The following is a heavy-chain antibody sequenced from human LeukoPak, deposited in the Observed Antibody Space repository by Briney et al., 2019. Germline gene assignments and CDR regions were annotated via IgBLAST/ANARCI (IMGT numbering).Heavy chain of an antibody. D-gene: IGHD3-3*01. CDR3: ARAGPRFLEWFFFVVY. CDR1: GYTFTSYG. J-gene: IGHJ4*02. V-gene: IGHV1-18*01. CDR2: ISAYNGNT. Sequence: ASVKVSCKASGYTFTSYGISWVRQAPGQGLEWMGWISAYNGNTNYAQKLQGRVTMTTDTSTSTAYMELRSLRSDDTAVHYCARAGPRFLEWFFFVVYWGQGTLVTVSS.